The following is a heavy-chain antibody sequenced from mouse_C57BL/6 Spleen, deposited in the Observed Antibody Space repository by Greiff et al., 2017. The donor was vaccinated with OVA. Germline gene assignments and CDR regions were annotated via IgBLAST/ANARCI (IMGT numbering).Heavy chain of an antibody. V-gene: IGHV1-82*01. Sequence: QVQLKESGPELVKPGASVKISCKASGYAFSSSWMNWVKQRPGKGLEWIGRIYPGDGDTNYNGKFKGKATLTANKSSSSAYMQLSSLTSEDSAFYFCAGCITTVVASDYWGQGTTLTVSS. CDR1: GYAFSSSW. CDR2: IYPGDGDT. D-gene: IGHD1-1*01. J-gene: IGHJ2*01. CDR3: AGCITTVVASDY.